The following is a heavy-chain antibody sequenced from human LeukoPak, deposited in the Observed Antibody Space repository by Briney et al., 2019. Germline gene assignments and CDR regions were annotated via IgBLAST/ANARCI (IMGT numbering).Heavy chain of an antibody. D-gene: IGHD5-18*01. CDR3: ARHRPSGYSYGFEYWSDP. CDR1: GGSISSSNW. Sequence: PSETLSLTCAVSGGSISSSNWWSWVRQPPGKGLEWIGEIYHSESTNYNPSLKSRVTISVDKSKNQFSLKLSSVTGADTAVYYCARHRPSGYSYGFEYWSDPWGQGTLVTVSS. J-gene: IGHJ5*02. V-gene: IGHV4-4*02. CDR2: IYHSEST.